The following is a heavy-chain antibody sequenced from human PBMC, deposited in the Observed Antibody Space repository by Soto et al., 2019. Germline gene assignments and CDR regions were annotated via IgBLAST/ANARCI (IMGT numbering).Heavy chain of an antibody. Sequence: QVHLVESGGGVVQPGGSLRLSCAAAGLSFSNYGMHWVRQAPGKGLEWVAVVSYDGSGKGYADSVKGRFTVSRDNAKKTLYLDMNSLTPEDTAIYYCAKETPMYREGHNCDLDNWGQGALVAVSS. CDR1: GLSFSNYG. CDR3: AKETPMYREGHNCDLDN. CDR2: VSYDGSGK. D-gene: IGHD1-26*01. V-gene: IGHV3-30*18. J-gene: IGHJ4*02.